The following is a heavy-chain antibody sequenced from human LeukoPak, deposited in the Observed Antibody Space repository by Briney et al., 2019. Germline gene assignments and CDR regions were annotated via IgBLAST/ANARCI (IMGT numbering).Heavy chain of an antibody. V-gene: IGHV4-34*01. Sequence: PSETLSLTCAVYGGSFSGYYWSWIRQPPGKGLEWIGEINHSGSTNYNPSLKSRVTISVDTSKNQFSLKLSSVTAADTAVYYCARRRIQLWLRRAFDIWGQGTMVTVSS. D-gene: IGHD5-18*01. CDR1: GGSFSGYY. CDR2: INHSGST. J-gene: IGHJ3*02. CDR3: ARRRIQLWLRRAFDI.